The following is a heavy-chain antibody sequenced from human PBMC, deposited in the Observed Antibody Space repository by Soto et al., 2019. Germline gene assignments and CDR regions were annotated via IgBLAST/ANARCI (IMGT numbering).Heavy chain of an antibody. CDR3: TTLGHYYDTSPLDG. Sequence: GGSLRLSCAASGFTFSNAWMSWVRQAPGKGLEWVGRIKGEADGGTTDYAAPVKGRITISRDHSKNTLYLQMNSLKTEDTAVYYCTTLGHYYDTSPLDGWGQGTTVTVSS. CDR1: GFTFSNAW. CDR2: IKGEADGGTT. V-gene: IGHV3-15*01. J-gene: IGHJ6*02. D-gene: IGHD3-22*01.